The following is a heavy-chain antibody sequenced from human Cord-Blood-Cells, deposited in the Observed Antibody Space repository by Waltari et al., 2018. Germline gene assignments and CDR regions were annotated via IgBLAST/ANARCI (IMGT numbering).Heavy chain of an antibody. J-gene: IGHJ6*02. Sequence: QVQLQQWGAGLLKPSETMSLTCAVYGGSFSGYYWRWLRQPPGKGLEWIGEINHSGSTNYNPSLKSRVTISVDTSKNQFSLKLSSVTAADTAVYYCARGRVYCSSTSCYYYYGMDVWGQGTTVTVSS. CDR1: GGSFSGYY. CDR2: INHSGST. CDR3: ARGRVYCSSTSCYYYYGMDV. D-gene: IGHD2-2*01. V-gene: IGHV4-34*01.